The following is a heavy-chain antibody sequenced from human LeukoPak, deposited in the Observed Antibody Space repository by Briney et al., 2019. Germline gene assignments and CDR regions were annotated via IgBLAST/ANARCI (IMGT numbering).Heavy chain of an antibody. J-gene: IGHJ4*02. V-gene: IGHV1-69*13. D-gene: IGHD3-16*01. CDR3: ARPAASPLYYSLDH. CDR1: GGTFSNYA. Sequence: ASVKVSCKAPGGTFSNYAISWVRQAPGQGPEWMGGIIPIFGTANYAQKFQGRVTITADESTSTAYMELSSLRSEDTAVYYCARPAASPLYYSLDHWGQGTLVTVSS. CDR2: IIPIFGTA.